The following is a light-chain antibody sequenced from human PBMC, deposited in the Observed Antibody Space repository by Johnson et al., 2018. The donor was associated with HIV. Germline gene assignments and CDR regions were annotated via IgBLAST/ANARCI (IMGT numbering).Light chain of an antibody. J-gene: IGLJ1*01. CDR1: SSNIGNNY. CDR3: GTWDSSLSAGGV. V-gene: IGLV1-51*01. Sequence: QSVLTQPPSVSAAPGQKVTISCSGSSSNIGNNYVSWYQQLPGTAPKLLIYDNHKRPSGIPDRFSGSKSATSATLGITGLQTGDEADYYCGTWDSSLSAGGVFGTGTKVTVL. CDR2: DNH.